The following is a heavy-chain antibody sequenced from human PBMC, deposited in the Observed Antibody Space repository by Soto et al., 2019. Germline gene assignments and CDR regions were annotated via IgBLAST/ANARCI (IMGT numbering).Heavy chain of an antibody. CDR3: ARHVSVELWLPY. CDR2: IYYSGST. CDR1: GGSISSSSYY. V-gene: IGHV4-39*01. Sequence: PSETLSLTCTVSGGSISSSSYYWGWIRQPPGKGLEWIGSIYYSGSTYYNPSLKSRVTISVDTSKNQFSLKLSSVTAADTAVYYCARHVSVELWLPYWGQGTLVTVSS. J-gene: IGHJ4*02. D-gene: IGHD5-18*01.